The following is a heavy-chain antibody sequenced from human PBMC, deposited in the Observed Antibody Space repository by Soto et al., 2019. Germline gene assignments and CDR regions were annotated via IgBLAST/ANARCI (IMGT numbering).Heavy chain of an antibody. CDR2: TRNRGHGYAT. CDR3: TRHDPSGHSDY. Sequence: EVQLVESGGGLVQPGGSLKLSCAASGFTFSVFTIHWVRQASGKGLEWAGRTRNRGHGYATEYAASVKGRFTISRDNSKNTAYLQMNSLKTDDTAVYYCTRHDPSGHSDYWGQGTLVTVSS. CDR1: GFTFSVFT. V-gene: IGHV3-73*02. J-gene: IGHJ4*02.